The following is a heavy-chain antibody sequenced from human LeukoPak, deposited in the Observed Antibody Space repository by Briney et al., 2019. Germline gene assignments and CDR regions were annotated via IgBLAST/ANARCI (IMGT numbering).Heavy chain of an antibody. V-gene: IGHV3-64D*09. D-gene: IGHD3-10*01. J-gene: IGHJ2*01. CDR3: VKLAAPGAIWYFDL. CDR2: ISSNGGST. Sequence: PGGSLRLSCSASGFTFSNYAMHWVRQAPGKGLKDVSGISSNGGSTYYADSVRDRFTISRDNSKNTLYLQMSSLRTEDTATYYCVKLAAPGAIWYFDLWGRGTLVTVSS. CDR1: GFTFSNYA.